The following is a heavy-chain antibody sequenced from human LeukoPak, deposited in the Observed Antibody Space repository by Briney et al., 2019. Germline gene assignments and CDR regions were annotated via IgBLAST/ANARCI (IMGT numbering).Heavy chain of an antibody. CDR3: ARDGEQWLADFDY. CDR1: GFTFSSYG. D-gene: IGHD6-19*01. Sequence: GRSLRLSCAASGFTFSSYGMHWVRQAPGKGLEWVAVIWYDGSNKYYADSVKGRFTISRDNSKNTLYLQMNSLRAEDTAVYYCARDGEQWLADFDYWGQGTLVTVSS. J-gene: IGHJ4*02. V-gene: IGHV3-33*01. CDR2: IWYDGSNK.